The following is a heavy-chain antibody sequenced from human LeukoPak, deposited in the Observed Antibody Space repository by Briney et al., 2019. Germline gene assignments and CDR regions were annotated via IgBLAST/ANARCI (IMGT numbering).Heavy chain of an antibody. J-gene: IGHJ5*02. D-gene: IGHD1-26*01. CDR3: AGRRERPGWFDP. Sequence: SETLSLTCTVSGGSISSSSHYWGWIRQPPGKGLEWIGSIYYSGSTYYNPSLKSRVTISVDTSKNQFSLMLSSVTAADTAVYYCAGRRERPGWFDPWGQGTLVTVSS. CDR2: IYYSGST. CDR1: GGSISSSSHY. V-gene: IGHV4-39*01.